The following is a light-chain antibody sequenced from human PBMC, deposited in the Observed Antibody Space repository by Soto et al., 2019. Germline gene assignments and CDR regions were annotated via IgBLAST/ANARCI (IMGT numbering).Light chain of an antibody. CDR3: SSYAGSSNV. V-gene: IGLV2-8*01. J-gene: IGLJ1*01. CDR1: TSDVGGYIS. Sequence: QSVLTQPASVSGSPGQSVTISCTGTTSDVGGYISVSWYQQHPGKAPKLMIYEVSNRPSGVPDRFSGSKSGNTASLTVSGLQAEDEADYYCSSYAGSSNVFGTGTKVTVL. CDR2: EVS.